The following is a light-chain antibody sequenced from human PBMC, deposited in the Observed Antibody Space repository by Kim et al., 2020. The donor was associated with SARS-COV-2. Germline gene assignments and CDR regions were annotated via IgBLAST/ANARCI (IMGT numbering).Light chain of an antibody. CDR2: GNT. V-gene: IGLV1-40*01. CDR3: QSFDSSLSTYV. CDR1: SYNIGTVYD. J-gene: IGLJ1*01. Sequence: TVTISCTGSSYNIGTVYDVHWYQHLPGIAPKLLIFGNTNRPSGVPDRFSGSKSGTSASLAITGLQAEDEADYYCQSFDSSLSTYVFGSGTKVTVL.